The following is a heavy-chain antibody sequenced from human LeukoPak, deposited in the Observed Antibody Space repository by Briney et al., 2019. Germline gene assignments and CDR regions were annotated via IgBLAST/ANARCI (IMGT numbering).Heavy chain of an antibody. CDR3: ARDNTSGPDDTIVVVPAAIGGLQTDYYYYMDV. D-gene: IGHD2-2*02. CDR2: LRPSTTT. CDR1: GGSISSSSKF. V-gene: IGHV4-39*07. J-gene: IGHJ6*03. Sequence: PSETLSLTCTVSGGSISSSSKFWGWIRQPPGKGLEWIGSLRPSTTTYYNPSLRSRVAISVDTSKNQFSLKLSSVTAADTAVYYCARDNTSGPDDTIVVVPAAIGGLQTDYYYYMDVWGKGTTVTVSS.